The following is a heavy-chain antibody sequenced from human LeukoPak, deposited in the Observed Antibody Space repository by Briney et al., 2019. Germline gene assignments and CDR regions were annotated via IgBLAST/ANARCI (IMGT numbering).Heavy chain of an antibody. CDR2: IYYSGST. CDR1: GGSISSSSYY. D-gene: IGHD4-17*01. Sequence: KSSETLSLTCTVSGGSISSSSYYWGWIRQPPGKGLEWIGSIYYSGSTYYNPSLKSRVTISVDTSKNQFSLKLSSVTAADTAVYYCATTLGVRYGDYLNWFDPWGQGTLVTVSS. V-gene: IGHV4-39*01. CDR3: ATTLGVRYGDYLNWFDP. J-gene: IGHJ5*02.